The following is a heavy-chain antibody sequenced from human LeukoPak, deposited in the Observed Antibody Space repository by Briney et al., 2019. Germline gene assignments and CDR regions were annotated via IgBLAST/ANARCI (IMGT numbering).Heavy chain of an antibody. CDR3: ARRAVAGTVVFYFDY. CDR1: GFTFSSYW. J-gene: IGHJ4*02. CDR2: IKQDGSEK. V-gene: IGHV3-7*01. D-gene: IGHD6-19*01. Sequence: GGSLRLSCAASGFTFSSYWMSWVRQAPGKGLEWVANIKQDGSEKYYVDSVKGRFTIPRDNAKNSLYLQMNSLRAEDTAVYYCARRAVAGTVVFYFDYWGQGTLVTVSS.